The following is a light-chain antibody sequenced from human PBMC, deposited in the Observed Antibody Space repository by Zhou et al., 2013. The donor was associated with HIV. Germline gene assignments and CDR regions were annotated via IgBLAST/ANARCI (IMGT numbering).Light chain of an antibody. CDR2: DAS. J-gene: IGKJ4*01. CDR1: QSVDTR. CDR3: QQYNRWPPLT. Sequence: IVLTQSPVTLSLSPGEGVTLSCRASQSVDTRLAWYQQRPGQAPRLLIYDASTRATGVPVRFSGSGSGTEFTLTIAGLQSEDVAVYYCQQYNRWPPLTFGGGTQVEIK. V-gene: IGKV3-15*01.